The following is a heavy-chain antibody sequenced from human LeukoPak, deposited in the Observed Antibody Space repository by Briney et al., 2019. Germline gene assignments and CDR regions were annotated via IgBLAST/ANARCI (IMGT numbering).Heavy chain of an antibody. Sequence: GGSLRLSCAASGFTFNTFWMTWLRQAPGKGPEWVANIKQDGSEKDYLDSVKGRFTISRDNARNSLYLQMNSLRAEDTAVYYCARRPYWYFDLWGRGTLVTVSS. CDR2: IKQDGSEK. CDR1: GFTFNTFW. V-gene: IGHV3-7*05. J-gene: IGHJ2*01. CDR3: ARRPYWYFDL. D-gene: IGHD6-6*01.